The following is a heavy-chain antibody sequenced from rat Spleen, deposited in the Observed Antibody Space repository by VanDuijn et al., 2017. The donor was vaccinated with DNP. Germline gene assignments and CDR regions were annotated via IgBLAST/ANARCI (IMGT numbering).Heavy chain of an antibody. J-gene: IGHJ2*01. Sequence: EVQLVESGGGLVQPGRSLKLSCAASGFTFSDYHMAWVRQAPKKGLEWVATIIYDGSRTSYRDSVKGRFILARDNAKSTLYLQMNSLRSEDMATYYCVRWNSGHFDYWGQGVMVTVSS. D-gene: IGHD4-3*01. CDR1: GFTFSDYH. CDR2: IIYDGSRT. CDR3: VRWNSGHFDY. V-gene: IGHV5-7*01.